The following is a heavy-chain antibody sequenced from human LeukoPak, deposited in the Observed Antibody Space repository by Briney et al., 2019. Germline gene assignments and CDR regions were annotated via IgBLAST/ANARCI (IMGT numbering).Heavy chain of an antibody. D-gene: IGHD2-15*01. Sequence: PSETLSLTCTVSGGSISNYYWSWIRQSAGKGLEWLGRIYTSGSTNYNPFLKSRVTMSVDTSKNQFSLRLSSVTAADTAVYYCAGTRRYCSGGSCYNWFDPWGQGTLVTVSS. J-gene: IGHJ5*02. CDR1: GGSISNYY. V-gene: IGHV4-4*07. CDR3: AGTRRYCSGGSCYNWFDP. CDR2: IYTSGST.